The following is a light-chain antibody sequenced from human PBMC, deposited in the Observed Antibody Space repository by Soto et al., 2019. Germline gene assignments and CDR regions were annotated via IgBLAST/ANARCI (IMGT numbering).Light chain of an antibody. CDR1: QSVSASY. V-gene: IGKV3-20*01. CDR3: QHYGNFPPWT. J-gene: IGKJ1*01. Sequence: EIVLTQSPGTLSLSPGERATLSCRASQSVSASYYLAWYQQKPGQAPRLLIYGTSSRATGIPDRFSGSGSGTDFTLTTSRLEPEDFAVYYCQHYGNFPPWTFGQGTKVEIK. CDR2: GTS.